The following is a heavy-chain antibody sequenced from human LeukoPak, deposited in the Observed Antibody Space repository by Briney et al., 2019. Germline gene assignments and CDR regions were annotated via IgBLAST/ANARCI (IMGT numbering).Heavy chain of an antibody. CDR2: ISAYNGNT. J-gene: IGHJ4*02. Sequence: SGYTFTSXXXXXVRQXPGQXXXXXGWISAYNGNTNYAQKLQGRVTMTTDTSTSTAYMELRSLRSDDTAVYYCARAGVVISPFDYWGQGTLVTVSS. V-gene: IGHV1-18*01. CDR1: GYTFTSXX. CDR3: ARAGVVISPFDY. D-gene: IGHD3-3*01.